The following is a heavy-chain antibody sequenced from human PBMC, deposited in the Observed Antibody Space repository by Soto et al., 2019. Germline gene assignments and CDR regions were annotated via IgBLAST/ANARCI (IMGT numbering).Heavy chain of an antibody. Sequence: GGSLRLSCAASGFTFRSYEMHWVRQPPGKGLQWISYISADGSGTYYADSVRGRFTISRDNAKNSLYLEMNSLRAEDTVVYYCARESEDLTSNFDYWGQGTLVTVSS. CDR1: GFTFRSYE. V-gene: IGHV3-48*03. J-gene: IGHJ4*02. CDR3: ARESEDLTSNFDY. CDR2: ISADGSGT.